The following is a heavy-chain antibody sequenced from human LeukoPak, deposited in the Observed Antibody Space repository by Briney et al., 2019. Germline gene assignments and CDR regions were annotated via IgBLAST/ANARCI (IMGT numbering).Heavy chain of an antibody. V-gene: IGHV1-2*02. CDR2: INPNSGGT. CDR1: GYTFTGHY. Sequence: ASVKVSCKASGYTFTGHYMHWVRQAPGQGLEWMGWINPNSGGTNYAQKFQGRVTMTRDTSISTAYMELSRLRSDDTAVYYCARVAGTLFNYHFDYWGQGTLVTVSS. J-gene: IGHJ4*02. CDR3: ARVAGTLFNYHFDY. D-gene: IGHD4-11*01.